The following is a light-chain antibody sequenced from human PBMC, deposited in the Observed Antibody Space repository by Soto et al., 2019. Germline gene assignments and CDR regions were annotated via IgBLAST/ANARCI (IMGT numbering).Light chain of an antibody. CDR1: QSISSW. V-gene: IGKV1-5*01. CDR3: HHYNAYSHS. J-gene: IGKJ2*01. Sequence: DIPMTQSPSTLSASVGDRVTIACRASQSISSWLAWYQQKPGQAPKLLIYDASALESGVASRFSGSGSGIHVTLTITRLQPDDFATYYCHHYNAYSHSFGQGTKLEIK. CDR2: DAS.